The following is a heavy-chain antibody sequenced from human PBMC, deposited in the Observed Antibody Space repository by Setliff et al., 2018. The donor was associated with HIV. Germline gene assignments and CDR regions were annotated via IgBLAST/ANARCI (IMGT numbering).Heavy chain of an antibody. D-gene: IGHD4-17*01. V-gene: IGHV1-8*01. Sequence: WASVKVSCKASGYTFTSYDINWVRQATGQGLEWMAWINPNSGNIDYAQKFQGRVTMTKNTSISTAYLELSSLRSEDTAVYYCARGSFFGDYGNYYYYALDVWGQGTTVTVSS. CDR2: INPNSGNI. J-gene: IGHJ6*02. CDR1: GYTFTSYD. CDR3: ARGSFFGDYGNYYYYALDV.